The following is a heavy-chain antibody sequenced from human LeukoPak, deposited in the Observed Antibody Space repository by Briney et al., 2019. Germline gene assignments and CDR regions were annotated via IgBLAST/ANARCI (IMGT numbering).Heavy chain of an antibody. D-gene: IGHD5-18*01. V-gene: IGHV3-21*01. J-gene: IGHJ6*02. CDR1: GFTFSSYS. CDR2: ISSSSSYI. Sequence: GGSLRLPCAASGFTFSSYSMNWVRRAPGKGLEWVSSISSSSSYIYYADSVKGRFTISRDNAKNSLYLQRNSLRAEDTAVYYCASVDTAMVNYYYYGMDVWGQGTTVTVSS. CDR3: ASVDTAMVNYYYYGMDV.